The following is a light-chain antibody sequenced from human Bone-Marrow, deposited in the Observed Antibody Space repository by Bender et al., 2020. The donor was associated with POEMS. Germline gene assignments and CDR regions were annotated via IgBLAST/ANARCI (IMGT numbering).Light chain of an antibody. CDR3: CSYAGSRPLV. CDR2: EVT. V-gene: IGLV2-23*02. J-gene: IGLJ3*02. CDR1: SSVVGNFND. Sequence: QSALTQPASVSGSPGQSITISCTGSSSVVGNFNDVSWYQQHPGNAPKLLIYEVTRRPSGVSNRFSGSKSGNTASLSISGLQAEDEGDYFCCSYAGSRPLVFGGGTKLTVL.